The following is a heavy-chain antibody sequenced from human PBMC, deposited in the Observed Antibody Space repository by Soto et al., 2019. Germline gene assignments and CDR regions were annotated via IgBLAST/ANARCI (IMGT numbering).Heavy chain of an antibody. J-gene: IGHJ4*02. CDR3: ARDPPPPDY. CDR1: GYTFASYA. Sequence: QVQLVQSGAEVKKPVASVKVSCKASGYTFASYAISWMRQAPGQGLELMGWISAYNGNTNSAQKLKGRVTMNTDTSTSKDYMELSSLRSDDTAVYYGARDPPPPDYVGQGTLVTVTS. CDR2: ISAYNGNT. V-gene: IGHV1-18*01.